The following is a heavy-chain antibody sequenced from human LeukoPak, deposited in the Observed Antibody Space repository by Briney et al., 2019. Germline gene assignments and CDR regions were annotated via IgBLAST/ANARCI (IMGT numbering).Heavy chain of an antibody. CDR2: IGIIGTVS. CDR3: ARDVARRVGVDF. CDR1: GFDFSNYA. V-gene: IGHV3-48*02. D-gene: IGHD2-2*01. Sequence: PGGSLRLSCTASGFDFSNYAMNWVRQAPGKGLEWISYIGIIGTVSYYADSVKGRFTISRDSAKNSLYLQMNSLRDEDTAAYYCARDVARRVGVDFWGQGTLVTVSS. J-gene: IGHJ4*02.